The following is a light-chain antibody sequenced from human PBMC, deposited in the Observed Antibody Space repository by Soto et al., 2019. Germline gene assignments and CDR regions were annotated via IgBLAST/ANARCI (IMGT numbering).Light chain of an antibody. CDR2: GAS. J-gene: IGKJ1*01. CDR3: QQYGSSPT. Sequence: EIVMAQSPATLSVSPGERATLSCRASQSVGSNLAWYQQKPGQAPRLLIYGASTRVTGIPARFSGSGSGTDFTLTISRLEPEDFAVYYCQQYGSSPTFGQGTKVDIK. CDR1: QSVGSN. V-gene: IGKV3-15*01.